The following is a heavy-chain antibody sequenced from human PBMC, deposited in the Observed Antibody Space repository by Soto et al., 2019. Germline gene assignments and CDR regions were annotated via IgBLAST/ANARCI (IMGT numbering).Heavy chain of an antibody. D-gene: IGHD5-18*01. Sequence: SETLSLTCAVSGGSISSSNWWSWVRQPPGKGLEWIGEIHHTGSTNYNPSLKSRVTISVDKSENQFSLKLTSVTAADTAVYYCARNGYFYGSLYYFDYWGQGALVTVSS. V-gene: IGHV4-4*02. CDR2: IHHTGST. CDR3: ARNGYFYGSLYYFDY. CDR1: GGSISSSNW. J-gene: IGHJ4*02.